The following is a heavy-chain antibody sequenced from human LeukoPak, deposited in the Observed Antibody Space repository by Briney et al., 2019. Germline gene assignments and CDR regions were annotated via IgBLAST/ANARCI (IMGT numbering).Heavy chain of an antibody. CDR1: GYTFTSYG. J-gene: IGHJ5*02. CDR3: ARDNSLRDTAWWFDP. D-gene: IGHD5-24*01. V-gene: IGHV1-18*01. Sequence: ASVKVSCKASGYTFTSYGISWVRRAPGQGLEWMGWISAYNGNTNYAQKFQGRVTMTRDMATSTDYLEVSSLRSEDTAVYYCARDNSLRDTAWWFDPWGQGTLVTVSS. CDR2: ISAYNGNT.